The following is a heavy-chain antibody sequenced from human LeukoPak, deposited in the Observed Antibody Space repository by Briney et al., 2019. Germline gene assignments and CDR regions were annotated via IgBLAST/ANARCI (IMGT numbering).Heavy chain of an antibody. V-gene: IGHV1-46*01. D-gene: IGHD4/OR15-4a*01. Sequence: GASVKVSCKASGYTFTSYYMHWMRQAPGQGLEWMGIINPSGGSTSYAQKFQGRVTMTRDTSTSTVYMELSSLRSEDTAVYYCARGTILLRNYYYYYMDVWGKGTTVTVSS. CDR3: ARGTILLRNYYYYYMDV. CDR2: INPSGGST. CDR1: GYTFTSYY. J-gene: IGHJ6*03.